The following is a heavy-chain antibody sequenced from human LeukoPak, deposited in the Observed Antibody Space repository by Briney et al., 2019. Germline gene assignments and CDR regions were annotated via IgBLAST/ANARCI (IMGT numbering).Heavy chain of an antibody. CDR1: GFTFSTYA. CDR2: ISRSGDST. J-gene: IGHJ4*02. V-gene: IGHV3-23*01. D-gene: IGHD3-22*01. Sequence: GGSLRLSCAASGFTFSTYAMSWVRQAPGKGLEWVSTISRSGDSTYYADSVRGRFTISRDISKSTLYLEMSSLRAEDTAVYYRAIQAGGYYQPLDFWGQGTLVTVSS. CDR3: AIQAGGYYQPLDF.